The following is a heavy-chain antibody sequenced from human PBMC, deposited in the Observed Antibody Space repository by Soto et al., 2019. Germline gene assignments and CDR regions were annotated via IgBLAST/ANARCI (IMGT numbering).Heavy chain of an antibody. Sequence: SETLSLTCTVSGYSIRNGYYWGWIRQPPGKGLEWIGTIYHSGSTYYNPSLKSRVTISVDASENHFSLKLSSVTAADTAMYYCARRGYKWNDNWFDPWGQGTLVTVSS. J-gene: IGHJ5*02. CDR1: GYSIRNGYY. CDR3: ARRGYKWNDNWFDP. D-gene: IGHD1-20*01. CDR2: IYHSGST. V-gene: IGHV4-38-2*02.